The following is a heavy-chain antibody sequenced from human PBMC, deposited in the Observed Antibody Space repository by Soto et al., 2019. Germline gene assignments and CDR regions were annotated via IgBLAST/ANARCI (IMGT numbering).Heavy chain of an antibody. CDR3: ARGRYCSGGSCYPGVQYFQH. Sequence: QVQLVQSGAEVKKPGASVKVSCKASGYTFTSYYMHWVRQAPGQGLEWMGIINPSGGSTRYAQKFQGRITMTRDTSTSTVYIELSSLRSEDTAVYYCARGRYCSGGSCYPGVQYFQHWGQGTLVTVSS. J-gene: IGHJ1*01. V-gene: IGHV1-46*01. CDR1: GYTFTSYY. D-gene: IGHD2-15*01. CDR2: INPSGGST.